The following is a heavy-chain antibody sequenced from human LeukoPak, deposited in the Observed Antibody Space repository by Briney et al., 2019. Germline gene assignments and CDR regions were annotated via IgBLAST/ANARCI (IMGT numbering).Heavy chain of an antibody. Sequence: GRSLRLSCAASGFTFDDYAMHWVRQAPEKGLEWVSGISWNSGSIGYADSVKGRFTISRDNAKNSLYLQMNSLRAEDTALYYCAKQSAYSSSWYKRDAFDIWGQGTMVTVSS. D-gene: IGHD6-13*01. CDR3: AKQSAYSSSWYKRDAFDI. CDR1: GFTFDDYA. CDR2: ISWNSGSI. J-gene: IGHJ3*02. V-gene: IGHV3-9*01.